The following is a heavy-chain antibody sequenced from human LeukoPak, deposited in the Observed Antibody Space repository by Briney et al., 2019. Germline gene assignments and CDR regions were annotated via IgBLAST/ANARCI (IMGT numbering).Heavy chain of an antibody. D-gene: IGHD2-2*01. CDR3: ANSKEYQLLAIDY. V-gene: IGHV3-30*18. Sequence: GGSLRLSCAASGFTFSSYGMHWVRQAPGKGLEWVAVISYDGSNKYYADSVKGRFTISRDNSKNTLYLQMNSLRAEDTAVYCCANSKEYQLLAIDYWGQGTLVTVSS. CDR1: GFTFSSYG. J-gene: IGHJ4*02. CDR2: ISYDGSNK.